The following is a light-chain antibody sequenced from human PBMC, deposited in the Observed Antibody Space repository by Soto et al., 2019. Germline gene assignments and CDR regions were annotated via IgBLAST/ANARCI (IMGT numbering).Light chain of an antibody. CDR2: GAS. CDR1: QSVSDNY. V-gene: IGKV3-20*01. J-gene: IGKJ1*01. Sequence: EIVLRQSPATLSLSPGERATLSCRASQSVSDNYLAWYQQRPGQAPRLLLYGASSRATGISDRYSGSGSGTDFNLTINRLEHEDVTVYYCQQYGSSRTFRRRTKEEIK. CDR3: QQYGSSRT.